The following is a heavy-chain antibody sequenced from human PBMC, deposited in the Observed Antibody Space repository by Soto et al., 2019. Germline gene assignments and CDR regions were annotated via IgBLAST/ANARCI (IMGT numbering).Heavy chain of an antibody. Sequence: GGSLRLSCTASGFTFRIYWMYWVRQAPGKGLEWVSRIKTDGSITSYADSVKGRFTVSRDNARDTLYLQMNSLRVEDTAVYYCAKDLSSVPEYWGQGTLVTVSS. V-gene: IGHV3-74*01. CDR3: AKDLSSVPEY. D-gene: IGHD1-26*01. CDR1: GFTFRIYW. J-gene: IGHJ4*02. CDR2: IKTDGSIT.